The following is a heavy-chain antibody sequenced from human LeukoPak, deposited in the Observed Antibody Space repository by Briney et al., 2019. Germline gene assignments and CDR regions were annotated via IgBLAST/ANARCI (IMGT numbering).Heavy chain of an antibody. Sequence: GGSLRLSCPTSGFTFSNSWMAWVRQAPGKGLEWVANIKPDGSEKYYVDSVKGRSTISKDNAKNSLYLQMNSLRVEDTAVYYCARSAAGLDYWGQGTLVTVSS. CDR2: IKPDGSEK. D-gene: IGHD6-25*01. V-gene: IGHV3-7*01. CDR1: GFTFSNSW. CDR3: ARSAAGLDY. J-gene: IGHJ4*02.